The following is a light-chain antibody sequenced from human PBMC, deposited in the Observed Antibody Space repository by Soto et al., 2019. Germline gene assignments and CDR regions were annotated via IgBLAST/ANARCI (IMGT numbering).Light chain of an antibody. CDR3: QQYYSYPPL. J-gene: IGKJ1*01. CDR1: QGISSY. V-gene: IGKV1-8*01. CDR2: AES. Sequence: AIRMTQSPSSLSASTGDRVTITCRASQGISSYLAWYQQKPGKAPKRLIYAESTLQSGVPSRFSGSGSGTDFTLTISCLQSEDLATYYCQQYYSYPPLFGQGTKVELK.